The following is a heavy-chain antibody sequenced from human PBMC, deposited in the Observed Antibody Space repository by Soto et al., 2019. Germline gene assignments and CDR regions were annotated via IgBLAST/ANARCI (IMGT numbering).Heavy chain of an antibody. CDR2: IYYGGRI. D-gene: IGHD3-10*01. CDR1: GGSISSSDW. J-gene: IGHJ6*02. V-gene: IGHV4-4*02. Sequence: QMQLQESGPGLVKPSGTLSLTCTVSGGSISSSDWWSWVRQPPGKGLEWIGEIYYGGRINYNPSLRXRVXXXXXXXXXXXXXXXXXXXXXXXXXXXXXXXXXXXXDAYGKDYGMDVWGQGATVTVSS. CDR3: XXXXXXXXDAYGKDYGMDV.